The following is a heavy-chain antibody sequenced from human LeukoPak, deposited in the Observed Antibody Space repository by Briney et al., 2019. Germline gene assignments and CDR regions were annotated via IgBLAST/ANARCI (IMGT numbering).Heavy chain of an antibody. CDR2: ISSSSSYI. CDR1: GFTFSSYS. V-gene: IGHV3-21*01. J-gene: IGHJ4*02. CDR3: ATEPYDSTGYYDY. D-gene: IGHD3-22*01. Sequence: GGSLRLSCAASGFTFSSYSMNWVRQAPGKGLEWVSSISSSSSYIYYADSVKGRFTISRANAKNSLYLQMNSLRAEDTAVYYCATEPYDSTGYYDYWGQGTLVTVSS.